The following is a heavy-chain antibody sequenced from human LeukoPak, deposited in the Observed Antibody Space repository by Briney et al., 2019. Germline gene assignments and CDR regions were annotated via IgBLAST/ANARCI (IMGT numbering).Heavy chain of an antibody. D-gene: IGHD3-3*01. J-gene: IGHJ6*03. CDR3: ARVPRVGDFWSGYNYYYMDV. CDR1: GGSISSGDYY. Sequence: PSETLSLTCTVSGGSISSGDYYWSWIRQPPGKGLEWIGYIYYSGSTYYNPSLKSRVTISVDTSKNQFSLKLSSVTAADTAVYYCARVPRVGDFWSGYNYYYMDVWGKGTTVTVS. CDR2: IYYSGST. V-gene: IGHV4-30-4*08.